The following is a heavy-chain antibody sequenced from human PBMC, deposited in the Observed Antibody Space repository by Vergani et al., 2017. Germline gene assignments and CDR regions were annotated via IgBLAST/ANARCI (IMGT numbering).Heavy chain of an antibody. CDR1: GGSISSSSYY. V-gene: IGHV4-39*07. Sequence: QLQLQESGPGLVKPSETLSLTCTVSGGSISSSSYYWGWIRQPPGKGLEWIGSIYYSGSTYYNPSPKSRVTISVDTSKNQFSLKLSSVTAADTAVYYCAREKRFLEWLLYAYYFDYWGQGTLVTVSS. D-gene: IGHD3-3*01. J-gene: IGHJ4*02. CDR3: AREKRFLEWLLYAYYFDY. CDR2: IYYSGST.